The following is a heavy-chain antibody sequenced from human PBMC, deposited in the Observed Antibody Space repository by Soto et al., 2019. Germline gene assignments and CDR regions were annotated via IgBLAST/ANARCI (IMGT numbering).Heavy chain of an antibody. V-gene: IGHV4-4*02. CDR3: ATRDSSRFY. CDR1: GVSISSHDW. D-gene: IGHD6-13*01. J-gene: IGHJ4*02. CDR2: SHQSGNT. Sequence: QVQLQESGPGLVKPSGTLSLTCAVSGVSISSHDWWTWVRQPPGKGLEWIGESHQSGNTNYNPSLESRVTISVDKSNNQFSLKLSSVTVADTAVYYCATRDSSRFYWGQGTLVTVSS.